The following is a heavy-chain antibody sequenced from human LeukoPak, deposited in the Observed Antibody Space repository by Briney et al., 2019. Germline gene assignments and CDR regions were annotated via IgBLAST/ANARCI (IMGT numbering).Heavy chain of an antibody. CDR3: GRHEDYSSGLVDY. Sequence: SETLSLTCTVSGGSISSGSHFWGWIRQPPGKGLEWLGSIYHSESTYSESTYYNPSLQSRVTISVDTSKNQFSLKLSSVTAADTAVYYCGRHEDYSSGLVDYWGQGTLVTVSS. J-gene: IGHJ4*02. D-gene: IGHD6-19*01. CDR1: GGSISSGSHF. V-gene: IGHV4-39*01. CDR2: IYHSESTYSEST.